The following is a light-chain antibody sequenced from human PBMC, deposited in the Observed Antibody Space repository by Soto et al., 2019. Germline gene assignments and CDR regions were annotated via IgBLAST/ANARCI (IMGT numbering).Light chain of an antibody. V-gene: IGKV1D-16*01. CDR3: QQFRSFPIT. CDR2: FAS. J-gene: IGKJ5*01. Sequence: DIQITQSPSSLASSVGDRVAMTCRAIQDIGSHLAWYQQKPEKAPKSLIYFASTLQSGVPSRFSASGSGTDFTLTISSLQPEDFATYYCQQFRSFPITFGQGTRLEI. CDR1: QDIGSH.